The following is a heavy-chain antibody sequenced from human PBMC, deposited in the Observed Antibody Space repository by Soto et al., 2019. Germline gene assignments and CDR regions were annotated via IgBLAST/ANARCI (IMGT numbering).Heavy chain of an antibody. V-gene: IGHV3-48*02. CDR3: AREVRDTAVADFDY. CDR2: ISSSISTM. J-gene: IGHJ4*02. Sequence: EVQLVESGGGLVQPGGSLRLSCAASGFTFSSYSMNWVRQAPGKGLEWLSYISSSISTMHYADSVKGRFTISRDNAKNSLYLQINSLRDEDTAAYYCAREVRDTAVADFDYWGQGTLVTVSS. D-gene: IGHD5-18*01. CDR1: GFTFSSYS.